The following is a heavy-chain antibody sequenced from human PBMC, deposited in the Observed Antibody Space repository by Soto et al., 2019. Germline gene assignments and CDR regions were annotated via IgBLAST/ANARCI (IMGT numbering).Heavy chain of an antibody. CDR1: GLTFSTYA. Sequence: EVQLLGSGGGLVQPGGSLRLSCAASGLTFSTYAMSWVRQAPGKGLEWVSSISGNGANTYYTDSVKGRFIISRDNSKKTLFLQRESLSAEATVLYYCANGRSNYDGPGGGYYEAGGDYWGQGTLVTVSS. D-gene: IGHD3-10*01. CDR2: ISGNGANT. J-gene: IGHJ4*02. CDR3: ANGRSNYDGPGGGYYEAGGDY. V-gene: IGHV3-23*01.